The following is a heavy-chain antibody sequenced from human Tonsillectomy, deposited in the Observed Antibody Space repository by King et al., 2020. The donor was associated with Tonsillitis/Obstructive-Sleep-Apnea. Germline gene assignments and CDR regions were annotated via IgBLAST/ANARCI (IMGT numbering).Heavy chain of an antibody. CDR2: IYYSGST. Sequence: VQLQESGPGLVKPSETLSLTCTVSGGSISSYYWSWIRQPPGKGLEWIGYIYYSGSTNYNPSLKSRVTISVDTSKNQFSLKLSSVTAADTAVYYCASYTWGATTEFDYWGQGTLVTVSS. J-gene: IGHJ4*02. CDR1: GGSISSYY. D-gene: IGHD1-26*01. CDR3: ASYTWGATTEFDY. V-gene: IGHV4-59*08.